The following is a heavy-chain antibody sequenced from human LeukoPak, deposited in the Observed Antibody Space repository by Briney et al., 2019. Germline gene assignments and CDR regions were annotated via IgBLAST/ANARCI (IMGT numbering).Heavy chain of an antibody. V-gene: IGHV3-48*02. CDR1: GFTFSSYA. Sequence: PGRSLRLSCAASGFTFSSYAMHCVRQAPGKRLEWISYISGTSSIIYYTPSVKGRFTISRDNGKYSLYLQMNSLRDDDTAVYFCARGTWDGDRTFDIWGQGSMVTVSS. J-gene: IGHJ3*02. CDR3: ARGTWDGDRTFDI. D-gene: IGHD5-24*01. CDR2: ISGTSSII.